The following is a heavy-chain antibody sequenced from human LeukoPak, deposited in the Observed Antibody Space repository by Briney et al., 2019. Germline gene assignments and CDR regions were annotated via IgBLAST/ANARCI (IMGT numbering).Heavy chain of an antibody. J-gene: IGHJ3*02. CDR1: GGSFSGYY. Sequence: SETLSLTCAVSGGSFSGYYWSWIRQPPGKGLEWIGEINHGRSTNYNPSLKSRVTMSVDTSKNQFSLKLSSVTAADTAVYYCAREVQLPGGDAFDIWGQGTMVTVSS. CDR3: AREVQLPGGDAFDI. D-gene: IGHD6-6*01. CDR2: INHGRST. V-gene: IGHV4-34*01.